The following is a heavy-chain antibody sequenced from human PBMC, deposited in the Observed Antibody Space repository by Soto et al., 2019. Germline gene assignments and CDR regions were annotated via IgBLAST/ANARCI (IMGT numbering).Heavy chain of an antibody. D-gene: IGHD4-17*01. V-gene: IGHV1-24*01. CDR2: FDPADGET. CDR1: GYTLTELS. Sequence: QVQLVQSGAEVKKPGASVKVSCKVSGYTLTELSMHWVRQAPGKGLEWMGGFDPADGETIYAQKFQGRVTMTEDTATDTAYMELSSLRSEDTAVYYCATVLRRVTSFDYWGQGTLVTVSS. CDR3: ATVLRRVTSFDY. J-gene: IGHJ4*02.